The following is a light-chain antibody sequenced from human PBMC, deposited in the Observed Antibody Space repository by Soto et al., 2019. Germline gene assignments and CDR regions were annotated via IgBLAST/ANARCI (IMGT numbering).Light chain of an antibody. Sequence: QSVLTQPPPAPGPPGQGVTILVSGGASNIGNNFGYWYQHRPGTAPKLLISRNNERPSGVPDRFSGSKSGTSASLAIGGLRSEDEADYYCAAWDDSLSGPVFGGGTKVTVL. J-gene: IGLJ2*01. CDR1: ASNIGNNF. CDR3: AAWDDSLSGPV. CDR2: RNN. V-gene: IGLV1-47*01.